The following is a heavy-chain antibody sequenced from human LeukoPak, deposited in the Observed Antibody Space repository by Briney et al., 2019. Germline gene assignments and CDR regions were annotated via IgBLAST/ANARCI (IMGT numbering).Heavy chain of an antibody. V-gene: IGHV3-21*01. CDR2: ISGSSSYI. CDR3: ARALTTVTTNPLGY. J-gene: IGHJ4*02. D-gene: IGHD4-17*01. Sequence: GSLRLSCAASGFTFSSYTMKWVRQAPGKGLEWVLSISGSSSYIYYADSVKGRFTISRDNAKNSLYLQMHSLRAEDTAVYYCARALTTVTTNPLGYWGQGTLVTVSS. CDR1: GFTFSSYT.